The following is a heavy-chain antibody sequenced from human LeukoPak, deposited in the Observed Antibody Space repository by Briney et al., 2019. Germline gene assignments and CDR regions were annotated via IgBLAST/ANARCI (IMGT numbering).Heavy chain of an antibody. CDR1: GGTFSSYA. V-gene: IGHV1-69*04. Sequence: ASVKVSCKASGGTFSSYAISWVRQAPGQGLEWMGRIIPILGIANYAQKFQGRVTITADKSTSTAYMELSSLRSEDTAVYYCAILVTAMEDGDYWGQGTLVTVSS. D-gene: IGHD2-21*02. J-gene: IGHJ4*02. CDR2: IIPILGIA. CDR3: AILVTAMEDGDY.